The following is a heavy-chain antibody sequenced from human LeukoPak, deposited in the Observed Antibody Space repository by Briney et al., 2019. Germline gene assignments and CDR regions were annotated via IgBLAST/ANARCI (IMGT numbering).Heavy chain of an antibody. CDR2: IIPILGIA. D-gene: IGHD5-24*01. Sequence: GASVKVPCKASGGTFSSYTISWVRQAPGQGLEWMGRIIPILGIANYAQKFQGRVTITADKSTSTAYMELSSLRSEDTAVYYCATDRDGYMFYFDYWGQGTLVTVSS. V-gene: IGHV1-69*02. J-gene: IGHJ4*02. CDR1: GGTFSSYT. CDR3: ATDRDGYMFYFDY.